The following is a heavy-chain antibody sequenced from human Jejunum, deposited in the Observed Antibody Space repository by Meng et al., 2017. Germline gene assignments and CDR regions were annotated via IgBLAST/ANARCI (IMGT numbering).Heavy chain of an antibody. CDR3: AAETPYCSGGSCSGTLAAFDI. Sequence: GGSLRLSCAASGFTFSTYGMHWVRQAPGKGLEWVAVIWSDGINKYYADSVKGRFTISRDNSKNTLDLQMNSLRAEDTAVYYCAAETPYCSGGSCSGTLAAFDIWGQGTMVTGSS. CDR1: GFTFSTYG. D-gene: IGHD2-15*01. J-gene: IGHJ3*02. V-gene: IGHV3-33*01. CDR2: IWSDGINK.